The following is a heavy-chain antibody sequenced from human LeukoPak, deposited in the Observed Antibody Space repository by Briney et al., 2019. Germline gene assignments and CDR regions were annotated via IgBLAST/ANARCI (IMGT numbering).Heavy chain of an antibody. D-gene: IGHD3-10*01. CDR3: ARGRGETPYYCGSGQARRFDP. CDR2: INHSGST. V-gene: IGHV4-34*01. J-gene: IGHJ5*02. CDR1: GGSFSGYY. Sequence: SETLSLTCAVYGGSFSGYYWSWIRQPPGKGLEWIGEINHSGSTNYNPSLKSRVTISVDTSKNQFSLKLSSVTAADTAVYYCARGRGETPYYCGSGQARRFDPWGQGTLVTVSS.